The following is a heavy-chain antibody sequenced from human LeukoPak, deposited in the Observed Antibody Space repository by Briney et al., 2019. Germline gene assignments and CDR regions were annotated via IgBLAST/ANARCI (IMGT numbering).Heavy chain of an antibody. CDR1: GYTFTNYH. V-gene: IGHV1-46*01. Sequence: GASVKVSCKTSGYTFTNYHIHWVRQAPGQGLEWMGIINPSGGSTSYAQKFQGRVTMTRDTSTSTVYMELSSLRSEDTAVYYCARGERQQLVHLDYWGQGTLVTVSS. CDR3: ARGERQQLVHLDY. CDR2: INPSGGST. J-gene: IGHJ4*02. D-gene: IGHD6-13*01.